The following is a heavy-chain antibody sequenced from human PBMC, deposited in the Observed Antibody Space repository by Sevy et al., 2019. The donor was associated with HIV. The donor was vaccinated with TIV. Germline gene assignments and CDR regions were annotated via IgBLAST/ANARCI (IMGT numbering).Heavy chain of an antibody. V-gene: IGHV1-8*01. CDR2: MNPNSGNT. CDR3: VRGLSLIVVVIAYYFDY. D-gene: IGHD3-22*01. Sequence: ASVKVSCKASGYTFTSYDINWVRQATGQGLEWMGWMNPNSGNTGYAQKFQGRVTMTRNTSISTAYMELSSLRSEDTAVYYCVRGLSLIVVVIAYYFDYWGQGTLVTVSS. CDR1: GYTFTSYD. J-gene: IGHJ4*02.